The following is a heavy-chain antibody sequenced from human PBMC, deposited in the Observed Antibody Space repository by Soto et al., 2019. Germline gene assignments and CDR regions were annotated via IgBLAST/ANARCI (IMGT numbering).Heavy chain of an antibody. J-gene: IGHJ6*02. CDR2: IYYSGST. CDR3: AIARMVRGIIYYYGMDV. D-gene: IGHD3-10*01. CDR1: GGSISSDGNY. V-gene: IGHV4-31*03. Sequence: QVQLQESGPGLVKSSQTLSLTCTVSGGSISSDGNYWSWIRQHPGKGLEWIGYIYYSGSTNYNPSLKRRVNISVDTSKNQVALKLITVTAADTAVYYCAIARMVRGIIYYYGMDVWGQGTTVTVYS.